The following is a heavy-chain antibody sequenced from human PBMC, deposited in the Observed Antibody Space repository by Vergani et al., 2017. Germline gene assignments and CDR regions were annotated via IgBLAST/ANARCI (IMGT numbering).Heavy chain of an antibody. CDR1: GFTFDDYA. CDR2: ISWNSGSI. CDR3: ARDRDPDY. Sequence: EVQLVESGGGLVQPGRSLRLSCAASGFTFDDYAMHWVRQAPGKGLEWVSGISWNSGSIGYADSVKGRFTISRDNAKNSLYLQMNSLRAEDTALYYCARDRDPDYWGQGTLVTVSS. V-gene: IGHV3-9*01. J-gene: IGHJ4*02.